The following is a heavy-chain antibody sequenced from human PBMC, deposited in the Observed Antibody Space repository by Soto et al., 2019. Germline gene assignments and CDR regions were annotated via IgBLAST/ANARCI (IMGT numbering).Heavy chain of an antibody. Sequence: KPSETLSLTCTVSGGSISSGDYYWSWIRQPPGKGLEWIGYIYYSGSTYYNPSLKSRVTISVDTSKNQFSLKLSSVTAADTAVYYCARLTMVRGVIITAYYYYGMDVWGQGTTVTVSS. CDR3: ARLTMVRGVIITAYYYYGMDV. D-gene: IGHD3-10*01. V-gene: IGHV4-30-4*01. CDR1: GGSISSGDYY. CDR2: IYYSGST. J-gene: IGHJ6*02.